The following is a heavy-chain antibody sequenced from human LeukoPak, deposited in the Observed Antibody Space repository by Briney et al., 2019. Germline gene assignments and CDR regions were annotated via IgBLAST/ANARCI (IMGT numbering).Heavy chain of an antibody. D-gene: IGHD5-12*01. CDR2: IRYDGSNK. V-gene: IGHV3-30*02. CDR1: GFTFSSYG. J-gene: IGHJ4*02. Sequence: GGSLRLSCAAAGFTFSSYGMHWVRQAPGKWLEWVAFIRYDGSNKYYADSVKGRFTISRDNSKNTLYRQMNSLRAEDTAVYYCAKAQYSGYDSPFDYWGQGTLVTVSS. CDR3: AKAQYSGYDSPFDY.